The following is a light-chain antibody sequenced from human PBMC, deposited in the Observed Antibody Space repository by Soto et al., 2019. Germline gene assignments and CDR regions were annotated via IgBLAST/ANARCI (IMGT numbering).Light chain of an antibody. J-gene: IGLJ1*01. V-gene: IGLV2-14*01. CDR3: SSYSRRYSRV. CDR1: SDVGGYNY. CDR2: DVS. Sequence: QSVLTQPASVSGSPGHSITISCTGSDVGGYNYVSWYQQYPGKAPKLMIYDVSNRPSGVSNRFSGSKSGNTASLTISGLHFEDKAEYYLSSYSRRYSRVVGTVNKVIVL.